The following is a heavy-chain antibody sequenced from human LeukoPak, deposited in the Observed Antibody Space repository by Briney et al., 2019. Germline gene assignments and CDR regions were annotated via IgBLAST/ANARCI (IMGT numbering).Heavy chain of an antibody. J-gene: IGHJ6*02. CDR1: GYTFTSYY. V-gene: IGHV1-46*01. Sequence: GASVKVSCKASGYTFTSYYMHWVRQAPGQGLEWMGIINPSGGSTSYAQKFQGRVTMTRDTSTSTVYMELSSLRSEDTAVYYCAKSHDPPMYSSSWYGMDVWGQGNTVTVSS. D-gene: IGHD6-13*01. CDR3: AKSHDPPMYSSSWYGMDV. CDR2: INPSGGST.